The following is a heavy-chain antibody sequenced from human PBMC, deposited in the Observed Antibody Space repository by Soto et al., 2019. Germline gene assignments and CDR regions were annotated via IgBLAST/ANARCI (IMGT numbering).Heavy chain of an antibody. Sequence: PSETLSLTCTVSGGSISSGDYYWRWIRQPPGKGLEWIGYIYYSGSTYYNPSLKSRVTISVDTSKNQFSLQWSTLKASDAAMYYCGATRGMGKYYFDYWGQGTLVTVSS. CDR3: GATRGMGKYYFDY. CDR2: IYYSGST. CDR1: GGSISSGDYY. J-gene: IGHJ4*02. D-gene: IGHD1-26*01. V-gene: IGHV4-30-4*01.